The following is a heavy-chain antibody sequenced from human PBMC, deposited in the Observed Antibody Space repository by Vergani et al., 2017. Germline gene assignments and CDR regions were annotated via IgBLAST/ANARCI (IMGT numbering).Heavy chain of an antibody. Sequence: QLQLQESGPGLVKPSETLSLTCTVSGGSISSSSYYWGWIRQPPGKGLEWIGSIYYSGSTYYNPSLKSRVTISVDTSKNQFSLKLSSVTAADTAVYYWARHCISTMIVVEXLDYWGQGTLVTVSS. CDR2: IYYSGST. CDR1: GGSISSSSYY. CDR3: ARHCISTMIVVEXLDY. J-gene: IGHJ4*02. V-gene: IGHV4-39*01. D-gene: IGHD3-22*01.